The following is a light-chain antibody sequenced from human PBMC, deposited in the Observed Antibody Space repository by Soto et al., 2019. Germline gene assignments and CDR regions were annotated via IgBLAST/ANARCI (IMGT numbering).Light chain of an antibody. CDR2: DAS. V-gene: IGKV3-11*01. CDR3: QQRSNWPLT. J-gene: IGKJ4*01. CDR1: QSIGSY. Sequence: IVLTQSPATLSLSPGERATLSCRASQSIGSYLAWFQQKPGQAPSLLLYDASNRATGIPARFSGSGSGTDFTLTISSLEPDDFAVYYCQQRSNWPLTFGGGTKVQIK.